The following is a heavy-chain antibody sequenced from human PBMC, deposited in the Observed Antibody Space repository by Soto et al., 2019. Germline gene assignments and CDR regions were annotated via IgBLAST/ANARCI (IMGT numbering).Heavy chain of an antibody. Sequence: TLCLTCTVSGGSTSSDNYWSWIRQPPGKGLEWIGHIYYSGNTDYNPSLKSRLAISIDTSKNQFSLKLSSVTAADTAVYFCAREGGESSDGLYYFDSWGQGSLVTVSS. D-gene: IGHD3-16*01. CDR2: IYYSGNT. CDR3: AREGGESSDGLYYFDS. CDR1: GGSTSSDNY. V-gene: IGHV4-30-4*01. J-gene: IGHJ4*02.